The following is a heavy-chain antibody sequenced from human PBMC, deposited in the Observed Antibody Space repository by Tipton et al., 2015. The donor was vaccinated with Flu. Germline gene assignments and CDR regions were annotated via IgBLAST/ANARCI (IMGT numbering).Heavy chain of an antibody. CDR2: INPSGGST. Sequence: QSGAEVKKPGASVKVSCKASGYTFTSYYMHWVRQAPGQGLEWMGIINPSGGSTSYAQKFQGRVTMTRDTSTSTVYMELSSLRSEDTAVYYCARGNQPLPTSDWFDPWGQGTLVTVSS. CDR3: ARGNQPLPTSDWFDP. J-gene: IGHJ5*02. D-gene: IGHD1-14*01. CDR1: GYTFTSYY. V-gene: IGHV1-46*01.